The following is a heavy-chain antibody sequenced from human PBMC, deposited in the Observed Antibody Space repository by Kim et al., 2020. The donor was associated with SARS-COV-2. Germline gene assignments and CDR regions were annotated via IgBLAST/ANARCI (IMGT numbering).Heavy chain of an antibody. CDR2: ISSSSYI. J-gene: IGHJ4*02. CDR3: ARDPHATVVTGN. V-gene: IGHV3-21*01. D-gene: IGHD4-17*01. CDR1: GFTFSSYS. Sequence: GGSLRLSGAASGFTFSSYSMNWVRQAPGKGLEWVSSISSSSYIYYADSVKGRFTISRDNAKNSLYLQMNSLRAEDTAVYYCARDPHATVVTGNWGQGTLVTVSS.